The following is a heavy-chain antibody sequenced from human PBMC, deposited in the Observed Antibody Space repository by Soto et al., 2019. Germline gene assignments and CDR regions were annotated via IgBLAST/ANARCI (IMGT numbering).Heavy chain of an antibody. CDR3: ARDPPIVATILDYYYGMDV. J-gene: IGHJ6*02. CDR1: GGTFSSYT. CDR2: IIPILGIA. V-gene: IGHV1-69*08. D-gene: IGHD5-12*01. Sequence: QVQLVQSGAEVKKPGSSVKVSCKASGGTFSSYTISWVRQAPGQGLEWMGRIIPILGIANYAQKFQGRVTIPADKSTSTAYMELSSLRSEDTAVYYCARDPPIVATILDYYYGMDVWGQGTTVTVSS.